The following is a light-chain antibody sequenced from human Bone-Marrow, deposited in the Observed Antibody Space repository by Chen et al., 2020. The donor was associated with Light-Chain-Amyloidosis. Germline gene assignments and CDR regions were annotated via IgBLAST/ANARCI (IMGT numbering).Light chain of an antibody. Sequence: QSALTQPASVSGSPGQSITISCTGTSSDVGGDNHVSWYQQHPGKAPKLLIYEDTKRPSGVSNHFSGSKSCNTASLTISGLQAEYEADYYCCSYVASSTWIFGGGTKLTVL. CDR2: EDT. CDR3: CSYVASSTWI. V-gene: IGLV2-23*01. J-gene: IGLJ2*01. CDR1: SSDVGGDNH.